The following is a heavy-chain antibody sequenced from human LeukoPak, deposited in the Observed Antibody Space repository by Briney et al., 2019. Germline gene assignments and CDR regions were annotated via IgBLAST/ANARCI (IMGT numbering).Heavy chain of an antibody. J-gene: IGHJ3*02. CDR2: VFHSGTT. Sequence: SETLSLTCTVSGYSSSTNFYWGWIRQSPRTGLEWIGTVFHSGTTYYNPSLKSRVTLSIDTSKNQFSLKLSSVTAADTAVYYCARDQSLGYCSSTSCIYDAFDIWGQGTMVTVSS. D-gene: IGHD2-2*01. V-gene: IGHV4-38-2*02. CDR1: GYSSSTNFY. CDR3: ARDQSLGYCSSTSCIYDAFDI.